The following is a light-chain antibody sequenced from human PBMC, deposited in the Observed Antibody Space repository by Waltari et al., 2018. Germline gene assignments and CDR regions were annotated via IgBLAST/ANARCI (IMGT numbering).Light chain of an antibody. CDR3: QQRRDWPLT. CDR2: DTS. Sequence: DIVLTHCPAFLSLSPGDRASTSCRASQSVTNYLAWYLQKPGQAPRLLIYDTSNRATGIPARFSGSGFGTDFTLTISSLEPEDFAVYYCQQRRDWPLTFGGGTKVEIK. CDR1: QSVTNY. J-gene: IGKJ4*01. V-gene: IGKV3-11*01.